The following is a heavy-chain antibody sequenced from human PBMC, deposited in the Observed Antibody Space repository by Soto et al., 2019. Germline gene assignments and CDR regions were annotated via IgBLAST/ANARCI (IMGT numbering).Heavy chain of an antibody. J-gene: IGHJ6*02. CDR2: IYPRGGTT. CDR1: GYNFTSHY. Sequence: ASVKVSCKASGYNFTSHYMHWVRQAPGQGLESMGIIYPRGGTTIYARKFQGRVTMTRDTSTHTFYMELSSLRSEDTAMYYCARVGYSSTGTTFHYHGLDVWGQGTTVTVSS. CDR3: ARVGYSSTGTTFHYHGLDV. D-gene: IGHD3-22*01. V-gene: IGHV1-46*01.